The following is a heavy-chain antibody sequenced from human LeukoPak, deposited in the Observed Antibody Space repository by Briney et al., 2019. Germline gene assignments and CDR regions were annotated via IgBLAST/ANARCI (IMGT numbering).Heavy chain of an antibody. J-gene: IGHJ4*02. CDR2: IYYSGST. D-gene: IGHD6-13*01. Sequence: SETLSLTCTVSGGSISSSSYYWGWIRQPPGKGLEWIGSIYYSGSTYYNPSLKSRVTISVDTSKNQFSLKLSSVTAADTAVYYCARHYSDPTFGTAVYFDYWGQGTLVTVSS. CDR3: ARHYSDPTFGTAVYFDY. CDR1: GGSISSSSYY. V-gene: IGHV4-39*01.